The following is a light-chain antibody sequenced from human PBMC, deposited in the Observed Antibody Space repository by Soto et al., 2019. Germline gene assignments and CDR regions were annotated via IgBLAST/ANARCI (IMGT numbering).Light chain of an antibody. CDR3: QQRHNWPIT. V-gene: IGKV3-11*01. Sequence: EIVLTQSPATLSLSPGEGASLSCRASQNISTYLAWYQQRPGQVPRLLIYDTSNRATDIPARFSGSGSGTDFILTISSLDPEDFGVYFCQQRHNWPITFGQGTRLDIK. J-gene: IGKJ5*01. CDR1: QNISTY. CDR2: DTS.